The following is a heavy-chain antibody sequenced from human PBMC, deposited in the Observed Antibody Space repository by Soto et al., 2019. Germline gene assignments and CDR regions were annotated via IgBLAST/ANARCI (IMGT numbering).Heavy chain of an antibody. Sequence: GESLKISCKGSAYTFTNYWLAWVRQMPGKGLEWMGIIYPGDSDTRYSPSFQGQVTISADKSISTAYLQWSSLKASDTAMYYCARHSGDGYNYLDYWGQGTLVTSPQ. J-gene: IGHJ4*02. CDR3: ARHSGDGYNYLDY. CDR1: AYTFTNYW. V-gene: IGHV5-51*01. D-gene: IGHD1-1*01. CDR2: IYPGDSDT.